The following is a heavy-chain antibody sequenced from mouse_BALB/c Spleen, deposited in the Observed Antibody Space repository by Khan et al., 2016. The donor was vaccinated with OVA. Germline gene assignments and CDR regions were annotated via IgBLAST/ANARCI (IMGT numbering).Heavy chain of an antibody. V-gene: IGHV3-1*02. Sequence: QLEESGPDLVKPSQSLSLTCTVTGYSITSGYSWHWIRQFPGNKLEWMGYIHYGGNTNYNPSLKGRISITRDTSKNQFFLQLNSVTTEDTATXYGSRAGRWFAYWGQGTLVTVSA. J-gene: IGHJ3*01. CDR2: IHYGGNT. CDR3: SRAGRWFAY. CDR1: GYSITSGYS.